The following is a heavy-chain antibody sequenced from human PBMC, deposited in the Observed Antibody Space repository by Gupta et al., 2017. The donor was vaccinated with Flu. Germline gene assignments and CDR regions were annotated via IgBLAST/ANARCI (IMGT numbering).Heavy chain of an antibody. Sequence: EVQLVATGGGLIQPGGSRRLSCAASGFSVSSSYMSWLRQAPGKGLEWVSVMYSDGTTYYAYSVKGRFTIPRDNSKNTLYLQMNSRRAEDTAVYYCARDIKWGQGTLVTVSS. CDR3: ARDIK. CDR2: MYSDGTT. V-gene: IGHV3-53*02. CDR1: GFSVSSSY. J-gene: IGHJ4*02.